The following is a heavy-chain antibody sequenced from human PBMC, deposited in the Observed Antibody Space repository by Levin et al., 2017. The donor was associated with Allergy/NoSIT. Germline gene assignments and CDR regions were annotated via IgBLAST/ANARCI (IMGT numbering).Heavy chain of an antibody. CDR3: AHRPSGLMVATGFTWAFDY. J-gene: IGHJ4*02. D-gene: IGHD5-12*01. Sequence: QTLSLTCTFSGFSLSTSGVGVGWIRQPPGKALEWLALIYWDDDKRYSPSLKSRLTITKDTSKNQVVLTMTNMDPVDTATYYCAHRPSGLMVATGFTWAFDYWGQGTLVTVSS. CDR2: IYWDDDK. CDR1: GFSLSTSGVG. V-gene: IGHV2-5*02.